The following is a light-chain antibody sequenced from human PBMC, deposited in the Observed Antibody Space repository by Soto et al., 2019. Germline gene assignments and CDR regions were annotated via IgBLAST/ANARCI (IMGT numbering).Light chain of an antibody. CDR3: NSYADSNTYV. CDR2: DVS. J-gene: IGLJ1*01. CDR1: SSDVGGYNY. Sequence: QPVLPQPPSASGSPGQPVAISCTGTSSDVGGYNYVSWYQQHPGKAPKLIIYDVSQRPSGVPDRFSGSKSGNTASLTVSGLQAEDEADYYCNSYADSNTYVFGTGTKVTVL. V-gene: IGLV2-8*01.